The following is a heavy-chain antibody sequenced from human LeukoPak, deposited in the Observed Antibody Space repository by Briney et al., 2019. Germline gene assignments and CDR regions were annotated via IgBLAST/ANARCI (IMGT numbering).Heavy chain of an antibody. D-gene: IGHD3-22*01. V-gene: IGHV3-30*18. J-gene: IGHJ4*02. Sequence: GRSLRLSCAASGFTFSSYGMHWARQAPGKGLEWVAVISYDGSNKYYADSVKGRFTISRDNSKNTLYLQMNSLRAEDTAVYYCAKDLTYYYDSSGYYVWGQGTLVTVSS. CDR3: AKDLTYYYDSSGYYV. CDR2: ISYDGSNK. CDR1: GFTFSSYG.